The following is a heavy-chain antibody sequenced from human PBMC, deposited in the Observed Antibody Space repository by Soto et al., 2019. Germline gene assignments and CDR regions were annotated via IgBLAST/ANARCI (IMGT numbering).Heavy chain of an antibody. J-gene: IGHJ4*02. CDR1: GGSISSSNW. CDR2: SYHSGST. Sequence: SETLSLTCAVSGGSISSSNWCSWVRQPPGKGLEWIGESYHSGSTNYNPSLKSRVTISVDKSKNQFSLKLSSVTAADTAVYYCASRRPYYDASGSYYPPVELNCWDQLTLVTVAS. CDR3: ASRRPYYDASGSYYPPVELNC. V-gene: IGHV4-4*02. D-gene: IGHD3-10*01.